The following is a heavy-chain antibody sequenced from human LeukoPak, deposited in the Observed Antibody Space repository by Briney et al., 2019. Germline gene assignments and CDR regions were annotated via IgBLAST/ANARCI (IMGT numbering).Heavy chain of an antibody. CDR1: GFTFSSYA. D-gene: IGHD1-7*01. CDR3: AKDEEANYYYYYYGMDV. Sequence: GGSLRLSCAASGFTFSSYAMSWVRQAPGKGLEWVSAISGSGGSTYYADSVKGRFTISRDNSKNTLYLQMNSLRAEDTAVYYCAKDEEANYYYYYYGMDVWGQGTTVTVSS. V-gene: IGHV3-23*01. J-gene: IGHJ6*02. CDR2: ISGSGGST.